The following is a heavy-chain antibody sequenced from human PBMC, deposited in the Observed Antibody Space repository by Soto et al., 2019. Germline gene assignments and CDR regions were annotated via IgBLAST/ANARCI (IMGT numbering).Heavy chain of an antibody. V-gene: IGHV3-7*01. CDR2: IKQDGSEK. CDR1: GFTFSSYW. CDR3: ARDSAVLYSSGWYHPEYYYYGMDV. Sequence: PGGSLRLSCAASGFTFSSYWMSWVRQAPGKGLEWVANIKQDGSEKYYVDSVKGRFTISRDNAKNSLYLQMNSLRAEDTAVYYCARDSAVLYSSGWYHPEYYYYGMDVWGQGTTVTVSS. D-gene: IGHD6-19*01. J-gene: IGHJ6*02.